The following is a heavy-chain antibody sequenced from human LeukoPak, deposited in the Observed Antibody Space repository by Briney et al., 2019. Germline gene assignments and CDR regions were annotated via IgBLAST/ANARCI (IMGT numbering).Heavy chain of an antibody. CDR3: AHKRFVAAAYAFDI. CDR1: GFSLSTSGVG. CDR2: IYWDDGK. D-gene: IGHD2-21*01. J-gene: IGHJ3*02. Sequence: SGPTLVNPTQTLTPTCTFSGFSLSTSGVGVGWIRQPPGKALEWLALIYWDDGKHYTASLKSRLTLTKDTSKNQVVLTMTSMDPVDTATYYCAHKRFVAAAYAFDIWGQGTMVTVSS. V-gene: IGHV2-5*02.